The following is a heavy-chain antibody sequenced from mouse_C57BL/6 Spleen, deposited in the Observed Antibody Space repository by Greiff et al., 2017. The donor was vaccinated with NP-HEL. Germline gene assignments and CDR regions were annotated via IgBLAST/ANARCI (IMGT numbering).Heavy chain of an antibody. V-gene: IGHV1-72*01. Sequence: QVQLQQPGAELVKPGASVKLSCKASGYTFTSYWMHWVKQRPGRGLEWIGRIDPNSGGTKYNEKFKSKATLTVDKPSSTAYMQLSSLTSEDSAVYYCARRAITTVVATNAMDYWGQGTSVTVSS. CDR1: GYTFTSYW. CDR2: IDPNSGGT. CDR3: ARRAITTVVATNAMDY. J-gene: IGHJ4*01. D-gene: IGHD1-1*01.